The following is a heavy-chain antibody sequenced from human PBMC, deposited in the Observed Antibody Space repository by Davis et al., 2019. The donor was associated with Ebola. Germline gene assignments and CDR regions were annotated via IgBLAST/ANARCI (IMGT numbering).Heavy chain of an antibody. Sequence: KVSCKGSGYGFTSYWIAWVRQMPGKGLEWMGIVYSDDSDSAYSPSFQGHVTISADKSISTAYLQWSSLKASDTAMYYCASCPYYYYGMDVWGQGTTVTVSS. V-gene: IGHV5-51*01. CDR1: GYGFTSYW. CDR2: VYSDDSDS. J-gene: IGHJ6*02. CDR3: ASCPYYYYGMDV.